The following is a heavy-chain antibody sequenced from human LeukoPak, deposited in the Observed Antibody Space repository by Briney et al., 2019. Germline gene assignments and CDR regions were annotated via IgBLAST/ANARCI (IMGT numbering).Heavy chain of an antibody. D-gene: IGHD6-19*01. CDR3: ARAYSSGWYASDYFDY. Sequence: PGGSLRLSCAASGFTFSSYWMSWVRQAPGMGLEWVANIKQDGSEKYYVDSVKGRFTISRDNAKNSLYLQMNSLRAEDTAVYYCARAYSSGWYASDYFDYWGQGTLVTVSS. V-gene: IGHV3-7*03. CDR2: IKQDGSEK. J-gene: IGHJ4*02. CDR1: GFTFSSYW.